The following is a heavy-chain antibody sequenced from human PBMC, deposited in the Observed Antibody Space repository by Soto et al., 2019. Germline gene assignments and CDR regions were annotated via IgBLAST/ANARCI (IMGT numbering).Heavy chain of an antibody. J-gene: IGHJ4*02. Sequence: KHGESLKISCQCSGYTFSNFWIGWVRQLPGKGLEWMGIIYPGDHETRYSPSFHGKVTISADKSINTAYLQWNSLEASDTAFYFCARSPRSSPYFDYWGQGALVTVSS. D-gene: IGHD6-13*01. CDR3: ARSPRSSPYFDY. CDR1: GYTFSNFW. V-gene: IGHV5-51*01. CDR2: IYPGDHET.